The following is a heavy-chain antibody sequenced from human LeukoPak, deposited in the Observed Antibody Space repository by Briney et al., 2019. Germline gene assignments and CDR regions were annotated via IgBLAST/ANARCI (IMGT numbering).Heavy chain of an antibody. Sequence: ASVKVSCKTSGYTFTYFGITWVRQAPGQGLEWMGWINPNSDYTFYAQKFQGRVTLTRDTSISTVYMELTTLTSDDTALYYCAVAPGDYWGQGTLVSVSA. D-gene: IGHD2-21*01. CDR2: INPNSDYT. CDR1: GYTFTYFG. J-gene: IGHJ4*02. V-gene: IGHV1-2*02. CDR3: AVAPGDY.